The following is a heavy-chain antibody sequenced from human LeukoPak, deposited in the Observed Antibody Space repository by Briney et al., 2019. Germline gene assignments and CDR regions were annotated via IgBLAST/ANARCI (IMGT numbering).Heavy chain of an antibody. Sequence: GGSLRLSYAASGFTFGLYSMTWVRQAPGKGLEWVSAMSGSGGRTYYADSVKGRFTISRDNSKNTLYLQMNSLRAEDTAVYYCAKSGCSGGSCYPFDYWGQGTLVTVSS. CDR2: MSGSGGRT. V-gene: IGHV3-23*01. CDR1: GFTFGLYS. J-gene: IGHJ4*02. CDR3: AKSGCSGGSCYPFDY. D-gene: IGHD2-15*01.